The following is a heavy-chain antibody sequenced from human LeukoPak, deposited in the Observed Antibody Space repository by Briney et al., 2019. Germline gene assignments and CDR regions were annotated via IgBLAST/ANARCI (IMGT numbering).Heavy chain of an antibody. CDR3: ARGTPSGYYGSDY. D-gene: IGHD3-10*01. Sequence: SVKVSCKASGGTFSSYAISWVRQAPGQGLEWMGGIIPIFGTANYAQKFQGRVTITTDGSTSTAYMELSSLRPEDTAVYYCARGTPSGYYGSDYWGQGTLVTVSS. J-gene: IGHJ4*02. V-gene: IGHV1-69*05. CDR1: GGTFSSYA. CDR2: IIPIFGTA.